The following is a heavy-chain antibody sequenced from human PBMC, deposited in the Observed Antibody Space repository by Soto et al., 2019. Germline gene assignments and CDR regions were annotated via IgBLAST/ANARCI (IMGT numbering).Heavy chain of an antibody. Sequence: PSETLSLTCAVYCWSFDGYYSRWFRQSPGKGLEWIGEIHHSGSTKYNPSLKSRVSLSVDTSTKQFSLKMTSMTAADRGVYYCARGVDSWSGYLFWGQGTPVTVS. CDR1: CWSFDGYY. CDR3: ARGVDSWSGYLF. D-gene: IGHD3-3*01. J-gene: IGHJ4*02. CDR2: IHHSGST. V-gene: IGHV4-34*01.